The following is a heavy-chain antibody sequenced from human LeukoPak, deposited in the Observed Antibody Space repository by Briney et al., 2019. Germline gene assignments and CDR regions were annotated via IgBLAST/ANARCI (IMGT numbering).Heavy chain of an antibody. J-gene: IGHJ5*01. D-gene: IGHD5-18*01. CDR2: VFYSGGT. Sequence: SETLSLTCTVSGDSMNSFTYVWTWIRQHPGKGLEWIGYVFYSGGTYLNPSLKRRLTMSSDTPNNQFSLHLTSVTAADTSVYYCARGGRGYSYGLDSWGQGIPVTVSS. V-gene: IGHV4-31*03. CDR1: GDSMNSFTYV. CDR3: ARGGRGYSYGLDS.